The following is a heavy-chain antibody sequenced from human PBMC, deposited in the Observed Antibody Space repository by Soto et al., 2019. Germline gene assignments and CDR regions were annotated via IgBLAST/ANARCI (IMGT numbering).Heavy chain of an antibody. CDR3: ARDRADYGGNSYKDY. D-gene: IGHD4-17*01. V-gene: IGHV3-33*01. CDR2: IWYDGSNK. Sequence: GGSLRLSCAASGFTFSSYGMHWVRQAPGKGLEWVAVIWYDGSNKYYADSVKGRFTISRDNSKNTLYLQMNSLRAEDTAVYYCARDRADYGGNSYKDYWGQGTLVTVSS. CDR1: GFTFSSYG. J-gene: IGHJ4*02.